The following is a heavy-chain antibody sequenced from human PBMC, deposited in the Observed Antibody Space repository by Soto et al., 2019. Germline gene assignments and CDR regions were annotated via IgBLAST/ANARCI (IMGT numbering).Heavy chain of an antibody. V-gene: IGHV1-18*01. J-gene: IGHJ4*01. Sequence: GASVKVSCKTSGYTFTNNDVCWVRQTPGQGLEWMGWISPYSGKTNYARKFKGRVTMTTDTSTSTVYMELTSLTSDDTAVYYCAREGLLLRPDYWG. CDR3: AREGLLLRPDY. CDR2: ISPYSGKT. D-gene: IGHD3-16*01. CDR1: GYTFTNND.